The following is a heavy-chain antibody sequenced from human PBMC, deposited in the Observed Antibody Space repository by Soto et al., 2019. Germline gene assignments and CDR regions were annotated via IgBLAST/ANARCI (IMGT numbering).Heavy chain of an antibody. CDR1: GFTFSSYG. J-gene: IGHJ4*02. V-gene: IGHV3-30*18. CDR3: AKDSAPAY. CDR2: ISYDGSNK. Sequence: GGSLRLSCAAPGFTFSSYGMHWVRQAPGKGLEWVAVISYDGSNKYYADSVKGRFTISRDNSKNTLYLQMNSLRAEDTAVYYCAKDSAPAYWGQGTLVTVYS.